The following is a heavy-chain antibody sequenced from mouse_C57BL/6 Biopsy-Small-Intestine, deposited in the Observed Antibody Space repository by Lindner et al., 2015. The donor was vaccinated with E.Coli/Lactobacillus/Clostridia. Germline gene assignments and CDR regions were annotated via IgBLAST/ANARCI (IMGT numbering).Heavy chain of an antibody. CDR3: ARSARSQFYSHVFDV. J-gene: IGHJ1*01. Sequence: SVKVSCKGSESSFSSSTINWVRQAPGQGLEWLGSIIPMLGIRDYKHNLQGRVTITADKSTNTVYMELTSLRSEDTAEYFCARSARSQFYSHVFDVWGQGTTVTVSS. CDR2: IIPMLGIR. V-gene: IGHV1-79*01. D-gene: IGHD1-2*01. CDR1: ESSFSSST.